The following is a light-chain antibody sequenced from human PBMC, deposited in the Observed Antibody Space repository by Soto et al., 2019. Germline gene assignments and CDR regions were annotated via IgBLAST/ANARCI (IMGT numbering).Light chain of an antibody. CDR1: HTISSSY. Sequence: EIVLAQSPGTLSLSSGERATLSCRSIHTISSSYLAWYQQKPGQAPRLLMYGISRRATGIPDRFSGSGSGTDFTLTITRLEPEDFAVYYCQQYVTSSPRTFGQGTKVDIK. CDR2: GIS. J-gene: IGKJ1*01. V-gene: IGKV3-20*01. CDR3: QQYVTSSPRT.